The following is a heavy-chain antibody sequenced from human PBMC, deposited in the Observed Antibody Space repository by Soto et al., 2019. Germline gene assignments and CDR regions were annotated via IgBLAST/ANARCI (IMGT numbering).Heavy chain of an antibody. CDR1: GHTFTSCG. CDR3: ARDGAVAGTTYYYYGMDV. D-gene: IGHD6-19*01. J-gene: IGHJ6*02. Sequence: ASVKVSCKASGHTFTSCGISWVRQAPGQGLEWMGWISAYNGNTNYAQKLQGRVTMTTDTSTSTAYMELRSLRSDDTAVYYCARDGAVAGTTYYYYGMDVWGQGTTVTVSS. CDR2: ISAYNGNT. V-gene: IGHV1-18*01.